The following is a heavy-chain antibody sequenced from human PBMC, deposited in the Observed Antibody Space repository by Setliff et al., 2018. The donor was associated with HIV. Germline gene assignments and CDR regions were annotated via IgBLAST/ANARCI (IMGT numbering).Heavy chain of an antibody. Sequence: SETLSLTCTVSGDSISSHYWNWIRQPPGKALEWIGYIYYSGSTNYNPSFKSRVTISVDRSKRQFSLNLSSVTAADTATYYCTRGPEGVAGGDYWGQGILVTVSS. D-gene: IGHD3-3*01. CDR1: GDSISSHY. CDR2: IYYSGST. J-gene: IGHJ4*02. CDR3: TRGPEGVAGGDY. V-gene: IGHV4-59*11.